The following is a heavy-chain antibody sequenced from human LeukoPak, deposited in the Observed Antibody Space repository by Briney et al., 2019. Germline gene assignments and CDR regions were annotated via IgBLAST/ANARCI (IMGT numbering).Heavy chain of an antibody. CDR1: GFTFSSYA. CDR3: AKSNRYSSGWYSDY. J-gene: IGHJ4*02. D-gene: IGHD6-19*01. V-gene: IGHV3-30-3*02. CDR2: ISYDGSNK. Sequence: GGSLRLSCAASGFTFSSYAMHWVRQAPGKGLEWVAVISYDGSNKYYADSVKGRFTISRDNSKNTLYLQMNSLRAEDTAVYYCAKSNRYSSGWYSDYWGQGTLVTVSS.